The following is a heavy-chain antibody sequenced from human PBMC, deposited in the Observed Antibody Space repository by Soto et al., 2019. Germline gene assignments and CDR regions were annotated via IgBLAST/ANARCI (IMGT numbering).Heavy chain of an antibody. V-gene: IGHV3-21*01. CDR1: GFIFSGYS. CDR2: ISTTSTYI. D-gene: IGHD1-26*01. CDR3: ARDGIVGTTDFFDY. Sequence: EEQLVESGGGLVKPGGSLRLSCEGSGFIFSGYSMNWVRKAQGKGLEWVSSISTTSTYIYYADSVKGRFTVSRDNAKNSLYLQMTGLRPEDTAMYYCARDGIVGTTDFFDYWGQGTLVTVSS. J-gene: IGHJ4*02.